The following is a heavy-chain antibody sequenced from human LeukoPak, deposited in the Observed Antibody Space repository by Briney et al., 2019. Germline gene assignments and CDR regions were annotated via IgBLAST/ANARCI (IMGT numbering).Heavy chain of an antibody. D-gene: IGHD3-22*01. CDR1: TYTFTSYG. Sequence: RASLNVSCKASTYTFTSYGISWVRQAPGQGLEWMGWISAYNGNTNYAQKLQGRVTMTTDTSTSTAYMELRSLRSDDTAVYYCARVLGSPYYYDSSAYLDYWGQGTLVTVSS. J-gene: IGHJ4*02. CDR2: ISAYNGNT. V-gene: IGHV1-18*01. CDR3: ARVLGSPYYYDSSAYLDY.